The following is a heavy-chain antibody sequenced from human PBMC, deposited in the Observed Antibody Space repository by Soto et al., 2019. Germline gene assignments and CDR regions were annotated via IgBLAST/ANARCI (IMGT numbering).Heavy chain of an antibody. D-gene: IGHD3-10*01. J-gene: IGHJ4*01. CDR3: VRDSGYGSGASVSLYLCY. CDR2: IKMDASEK. Sequence: EVQLVESGGGLVQPGGSLRLSCAASGFTFGSYWMSWVRQAPGKGLEWLATIKMDASEKKYVDSVKGRFTMSRDNAKNALYRQMGSLRAGDTSVYYDVRDSGYGSGASVSLYLCYWSHGSLVTVSS. V-gene: IGHV3-7*01. CDR1: GFTFGSYW.